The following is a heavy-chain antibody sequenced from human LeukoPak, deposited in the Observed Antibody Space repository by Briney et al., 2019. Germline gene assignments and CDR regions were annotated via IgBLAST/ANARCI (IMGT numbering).Heavy chain of an antibody. CDR3: AVAVSRDFHYYYGMDV. CDR1: GYTFTSYD. Sequence: ASVKVSCKASGYTFTSYDINWVRQATGQGLEWMGWMNPNSGNTGYAQKFQGRVTMTRNTSISTAYMELSSLRSEDTAVYYCAVAVSRDFHYYYGMDVWGQGTTVTVSS. J-gene: IGHJ6*02. D-gene: IGHD6-19*01. V-gene: IGHV1-8*01. CDR2: MNPNSGNT.